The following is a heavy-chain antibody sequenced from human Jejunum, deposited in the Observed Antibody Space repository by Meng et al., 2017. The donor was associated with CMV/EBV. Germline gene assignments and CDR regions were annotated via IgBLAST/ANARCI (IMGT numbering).Heavy chain of an antibody. CDR3: ARDRVRGDGDWHLDL. Sequence: SGFTFSIHDMHWIRQGIGKGLEWVSGTGTTGDTYYPDPVKGRFTISREDAKNSLYLQMNSLTDGDTGVYYCARDRVRGDGDWHLDLWGRGTLVTVSS. CDR1: GFTFSIHD. V-gene: IGHV3-13*01. CDR2: TGTTGDT. J-gene: IGHJ2*01. D-gene: IGHD3-10*01.